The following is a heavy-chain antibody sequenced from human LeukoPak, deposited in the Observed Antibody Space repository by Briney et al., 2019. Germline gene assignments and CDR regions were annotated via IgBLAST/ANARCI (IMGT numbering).Heavy chain of an antibody. CDR1: GFTFSSYA. Sequence: PGGSLRLSCAASGFTFSSYAMSWVRQAPGKGLDWVSTISGSGGSTDYADSVKGRFTISRDNSKNTLYLQMDSPGAEDTAEYYCATMGYDFWSGYWPGYWGQGTLVTVSS. CDR3: ATMGYDFWSGYWPGY. V-gene: IGHV3-23*01. J-gene: IGHJ4*02. CDR2: ISGSGGST. D-gene: IGHD3-3*01.